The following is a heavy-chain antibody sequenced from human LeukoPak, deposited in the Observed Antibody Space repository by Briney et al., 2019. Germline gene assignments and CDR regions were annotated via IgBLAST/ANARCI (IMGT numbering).Heavy chain of an antibody. V-gene: IGHV4-59*08. CDR2: IYYSGST. J-gene: IGHJ4*02. CDR1: GGSISSYY. CDR3: ARHDAYSSSWYFFDY. D-gene: IGHD6-13*01. Sequence: SETLSLTCTVSGGSISSYYWSCIRQPPGKGLEGIGYIYYSGSTNYNPSLKSRVTISVDTSKNQFSLKLSSVTAADTAVYYCARHDAYSSSWYFFDYWGQGTLVTVSS.